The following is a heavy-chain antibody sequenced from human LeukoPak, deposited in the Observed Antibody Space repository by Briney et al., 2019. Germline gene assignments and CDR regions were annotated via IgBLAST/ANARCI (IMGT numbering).Heavy chain of an antibody. D-gene: IGHD6-13*01. J-gene: IGHJ4*02. V-gene: IGHV4-61*01. CDR2: IYYSGST. CDR3: ARGGSSSWFVTYYFDY. Sequence: SETLSLTCTVSGGSVSSGSYYWSWIRQPPGKGLEWIGYIYYSGSTNYNPSLKSRVTISVDTSKNQFSLKLSSVTAADTAVYYCARGGSSSWFVTYYFDYWGQGTLVTVSS. CDR1: GGSVSSGSYY.